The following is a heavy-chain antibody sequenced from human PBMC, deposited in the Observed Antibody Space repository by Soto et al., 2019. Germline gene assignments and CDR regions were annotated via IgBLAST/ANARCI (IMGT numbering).Heavy chain of an antibody. CDR1: GFTFSSYG. Sequence: GGSLRLSCAASGFTFSSYGMHWVRQAPGKGLEWVAVISYDGSNKYYADSVKGRFTISRDNSKNTLYLQMNSLRAEDTAVYYCAKLPRIQLWSRVGAFDIWGQGTMVTVSS. CDR3: AKLPRIQLWSRVGAFDI. V-gene: IGHV3-30*18. D-gene: IGHD5-18*01. J-gene: IGHJ3*02. CDR2: ISYDGSNK.